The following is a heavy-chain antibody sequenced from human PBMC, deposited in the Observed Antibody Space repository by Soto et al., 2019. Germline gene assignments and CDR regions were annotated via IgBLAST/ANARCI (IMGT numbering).Heavy chain of an antibody. CDR1: GGSFIGYY. V-gene: IGHV4-34*01. CDR3: ATLGHYDFWSGFRKGNCFDP. Sequence: QVQLQQWGAGLLKPSETVSLTCAVYGGSFIGYYGTWIRQPPGKGLEWIGEINHSGSTNYNPSLKTRLTISPDTPKNHLPLMLSSVTAADPAVYYCATLGHYDFWSGFRKGNCFDPWGQGTLVTVSS. CDR2: INHSGST. D-gene: IGHD3-3*01. J-gene: IGHJ5*02.